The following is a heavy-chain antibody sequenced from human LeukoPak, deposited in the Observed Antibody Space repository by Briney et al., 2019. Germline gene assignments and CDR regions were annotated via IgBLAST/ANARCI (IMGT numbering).Heavy chain of an antibody. CDR2: IYYSGST. CDR3: ARHTGPSRSVFGVVREVGWFDP. J-gene: IGHJ5*02. V-gene: IGHV4-31*03. Sequence: SETLSLTCTVSGGSISSGGYYWSWIRQHPGKGLEWIGYIYYSGSTYYNPSLKSRVTISVDTSKNQFSLKLSSVTAADTAVYYCARHTGPSRSVFGVVREVGWFDPWGQGTLVTVSS. D-gene: IGHD3-3*01. CDR1: GGSISSGGYY.